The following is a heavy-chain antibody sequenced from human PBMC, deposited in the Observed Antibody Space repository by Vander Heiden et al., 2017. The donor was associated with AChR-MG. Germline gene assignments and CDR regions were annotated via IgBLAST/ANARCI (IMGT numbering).Heavy chain of an antibody. V-gene: IGHV3-23*01. J-gene: IGHJ6*03. CDR2: ISGSGGST. Sequence: EVQLLESGGGLVQPGGSLRLSCAASGFTFSSYAMSWVRQAPGKGLEWVSAISGSGGSTYYADSVKGRFTISRDNSKNTLYLQMNSLRAEDTAVYYCAKQPVATIEYYYYYMDVWGKGTTVTVSS. CDR3: AKQPVATIEYYYYYMDV. D-gene: IGHD5-12*01. CDR1: GFTFSSYA.